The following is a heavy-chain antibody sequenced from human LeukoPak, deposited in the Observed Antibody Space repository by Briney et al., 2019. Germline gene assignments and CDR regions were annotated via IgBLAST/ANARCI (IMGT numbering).Heavy chain of an antibody. D-gene: IGHD4-17*01. J-gene: IGHJ3*02. CDR3: ARLWATVIDWGAFDI. Sequence: GGSLRLSCAAAGFTFSDYWMSWVRQAPGKGLEWVANIKQDGSEKYYVDSLKGRFTISRDNAKNSLSLHMNSLRAEDTAVYYCARLWATVIDWGAFDIWGQGTMITVSS. CDR2: IKQDGSEK. CDR1: GFTFSDYW. V-gene: IGHV3-7*01.